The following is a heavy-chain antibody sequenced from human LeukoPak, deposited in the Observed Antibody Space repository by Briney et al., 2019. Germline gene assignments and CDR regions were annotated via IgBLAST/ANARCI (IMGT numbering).Heavy chain of an antibody. CDR2: IYTSGGT. CDR1: GGSISSYY. Sequence: SETLSLTCTVSGGSISSYYWSWIRQPAGKGLEWIGRIYTSGGTNYNPSLKSRVTMSVDTSKNQFSLKLSSVTAADTAAYYCARAGPRHDYSNYRPRYYYYYYMDVWGKGTTVTVSS. CDR3: ARAGPRHDYSNYRPRYYYYYYMDV. D-gene: IGHD4-11*01. J-gene: IGHJ6*03. V-gene: IGHV4-4*07.